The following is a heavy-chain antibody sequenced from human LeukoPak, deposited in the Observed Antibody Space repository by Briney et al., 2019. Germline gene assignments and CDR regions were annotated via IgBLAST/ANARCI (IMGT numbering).Heavy chain of an antibody. CDR3: ARVSGTNYYYYGMDV. D-gene: IGHD1-26*01. Sequence: PSETLSLTCTVSGGSISSHYWSWIRQPPGKGLEWIGYIYDSGSTNYNPSLKSRVTISIDTSKNQFSLKLSSVTAADTAIYYCARVSGTNYYYYGMDVWGQGTTVTVSS. CDR1: GGSISSHY. J-gene: IGHJ6*02. CDR2: IYDSGST. V-gene: IGHV4-59*11.